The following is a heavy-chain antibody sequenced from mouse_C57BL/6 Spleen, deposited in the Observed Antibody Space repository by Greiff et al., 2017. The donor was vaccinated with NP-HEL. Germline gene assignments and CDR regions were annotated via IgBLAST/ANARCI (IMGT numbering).Heavy chain of an antibody. D-gene: IGHD2-3*01. CDR1: GFSLTSYG. V-gene: IGHV2-4*01. Sequence: VQGVESGPGLVQPSQSLSITCTVSGFSLTSYGVHWVRQPPGKGLEWLGVIWSGGSTDYNAAFISRLSISKDNSKSQVFFKMNSLQADDTAIYYCAKGGYYFLYYYAMDYWGQGTSVTVSS. J-gene: IGHJ4*01. CDR3: AKGGYYFLYYYAMDY. CDR2: IWSGGST.